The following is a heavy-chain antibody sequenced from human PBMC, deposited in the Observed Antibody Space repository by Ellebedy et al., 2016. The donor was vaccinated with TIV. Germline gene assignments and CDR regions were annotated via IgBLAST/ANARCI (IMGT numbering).Heavy chain of an antibody. D-gene: IGHD6-25*01. Sequence: PGGSLRLSCAASGFTFSSYNMNWVRQAPGKGLEWVSYISSSSSTIYYADSVKGRFTISRDNAKNSLYLQMNSLRAEDTAVYYCARDRLVGYHAFDIWGQGTMVTVSS. CDR2: ISSSSSTI. J-gene: IGHJ3*02. V-gene: IGHV3-48*01. CDR1: GFTFSSYN. CDR3: ARDRLVGYHAFDI.